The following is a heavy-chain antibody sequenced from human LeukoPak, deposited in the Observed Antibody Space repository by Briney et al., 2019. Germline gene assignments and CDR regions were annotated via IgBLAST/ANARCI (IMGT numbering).Heavy chain of an antibody. CDR2: IRYDGSNK. CDR1: GFSFSSYG. J-gene: IGHJ3*02. V-gene: IGHV3-30*02. CDR3: AKDRIGVLPDAFDI. Sequence: GGTLTLSCAASGFSFSSYGINWVRQAPGKGLEGVAFIRYDGSNKYYADSVKGRFTISRDNSKNTLYLQMNSLRAEDTAVYYCAKDRIGVLPDAFDIWGKGTMVTVSS. D-gene: IGHD3-3*01.